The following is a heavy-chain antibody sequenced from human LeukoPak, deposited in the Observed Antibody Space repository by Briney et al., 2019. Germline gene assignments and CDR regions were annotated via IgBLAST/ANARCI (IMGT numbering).Heavy chain of an antibody. J-gene: IGHJ4*02. CDR1: GFTFDDYA. CDR2: ISWNSGSI. Sequence: TGRSLSLSCAVSGFTFDDYAMHWVRPAPGKGLEWVSGISWNSGSIDYADSVKGRFTISRDNAKNSLYLQMNSLRAEDTALYYCAKGASIAVAGTLDYWGQGTLVTVSS. CDR3: AKGASIAVAGTLDY. V-gene: IGHV3-9*01. D-gene: IGHD6-19*01.